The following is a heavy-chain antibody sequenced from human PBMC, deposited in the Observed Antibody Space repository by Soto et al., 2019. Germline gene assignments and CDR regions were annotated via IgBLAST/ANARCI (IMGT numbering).Heavy chain of an antibody. Sequence: QVQLQESGPGLVKPSQTLSLTCTVSGGSISSGGYYWSWIRQHPGKGLEWIGYIYYSGSTYYNPSLKSRVTISVDTSKNQFSLKLSSVTAADTAVYYCARGDYDSSGYYFNWFDPWGQGTLVTVSS. D-gene: IGHD3-22*01. V-gene: IGHV4-31*03. J-gene: IGHJ5*02. CDR1: GGSISSGGYY. CDR3: ARGDYDSSGYYFNWFDP. CDR2: IYYSGST.